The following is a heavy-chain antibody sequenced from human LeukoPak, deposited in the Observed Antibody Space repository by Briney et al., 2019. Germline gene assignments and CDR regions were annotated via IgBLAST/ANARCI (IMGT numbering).Heavy chain of an antibody. D-gene: IGHD2-21*02. CDR2: INPSGQWT. J-gene: IGHJ5*02. Sequence: ASVKVSCKAFGYTFTNYYMHWVRQAPGQGLEWMGLINPSGQWTSYAQKFQGRVTLTRDVSTSTDYLELSSLRSEDTAVYYCARDNSVRDTAWWFDPWGQGTRVTASS. CDR1: GYTFTNYY. V-gene: IGHV1-46*01. CDR3: ARDNSVRDTAWWFDP.